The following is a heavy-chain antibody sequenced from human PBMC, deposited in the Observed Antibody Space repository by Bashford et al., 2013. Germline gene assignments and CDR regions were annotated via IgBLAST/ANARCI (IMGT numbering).Heavy chain of an antibody. V-gene: IGHV3-74*01. CDR2: INSDGSST. CDR3: ARGGSLSDY. D-gene: IGHD1-26*01. J-gene: IGHJ4*02. Sequence: VRQAPGKGLVWVSRINSDGSSTSYADSVKGRFTISRDNAKNTLYLQMNSLRAEDTAVYYCARGGSLSDYWGQGTLVTVSS.